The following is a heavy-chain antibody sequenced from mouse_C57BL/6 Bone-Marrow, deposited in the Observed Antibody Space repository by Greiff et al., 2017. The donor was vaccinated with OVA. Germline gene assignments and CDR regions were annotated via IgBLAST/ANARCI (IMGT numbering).Heavy chain of an antibody. D-gene: IGHD6-1*01. V-gene: IGHV10-1*01. CDR1: GFSFNTYA. CDR3: VRHSNRLASYAMDY. CDR2: IRRKSNNYAS. J-gene: IGHJ4*01. Sequence: EVKLEESGGGLVQPKGSLKLSCAASGFSFNTYAMNWVRQAPGQGLEWVARIRRKSNNYASYYAVSVKDRFTISRDDSESMLSLQMNNLKTEDTAMYYCVRHSNRLASYAMDYWGQGTSVTVSS.